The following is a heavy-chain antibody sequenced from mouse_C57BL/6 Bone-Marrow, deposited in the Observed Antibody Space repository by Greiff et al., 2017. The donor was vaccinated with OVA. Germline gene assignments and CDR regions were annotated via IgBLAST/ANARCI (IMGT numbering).Heavy chain of an antibody. V-gene: IGHV5-6*01. D-gene: IGHD1-1*01. J-gene: IGHJ4*01. CDR3: ARHVLPYAMDY. Sequence: VQLKESGGDLVKPGGSLKLSCAASGFTFSSYGMSWVRQTPDKRLEWVATISSGGSYTYYPDSVKGRFTISRDNAKNTLYLQMSSLKSEDTAMYYCARHVLPYAMDYWGQGTSVTVSS. CDR2: ISSGGSYT. CDR1: GFTFSSYG.